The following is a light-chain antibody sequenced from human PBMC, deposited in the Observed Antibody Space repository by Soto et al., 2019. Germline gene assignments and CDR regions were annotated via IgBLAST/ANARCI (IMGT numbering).Light chain of an antibody. CDR3: SSYTSSWV. Sequence: QSVLTQPPSASGSPGQSVTISCTGTSSDVGGYNYVSWYQQHPGKAPKLMIYEVSNRPSGVSNRFSGSKSGNTASLTISGLQAEDEADYYCSSYTSSWVFGGGTKLTVL. V-gene: IGLV2-14*01. J-gene: IGLJ3*02. CDR1: SSDVGGYNY. CDR2: EVS.